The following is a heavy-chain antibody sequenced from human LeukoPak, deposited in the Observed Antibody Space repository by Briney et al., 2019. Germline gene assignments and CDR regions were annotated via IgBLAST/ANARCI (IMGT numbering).Heavy chain of an antibody. CDR1: GFTFSSYS. V-gene: IGHV3-48*01. J-gene: IGHJ5*02. Sequence: GGSLRLSCAASGFTFSSYSMNWVRQAPGKGLEWVSYISSSTNIIYYADSVKGRYTISRDNAKNSLYLQMNSLRAEDTAVYYCARKYYQGDYGGSFAPWGQGTLVTVSS. CDR2: ISSSTNII. CDR3: ARKYYQGDYGGSFAP. D-gene: IGHD4-23*01.